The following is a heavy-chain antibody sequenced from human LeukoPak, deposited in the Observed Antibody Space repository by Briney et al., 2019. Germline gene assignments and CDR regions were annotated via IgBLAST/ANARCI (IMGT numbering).Heavy chain of an antibody. CDR1: GFTFSSYA. Sequence: PGGSLRLSCAASGFTFSSYAMSWVRQAPGKGLEWVAVIWYDGSNKYYADSVKGRFTISRDNSKNTLYLQMNSLRAEDTAVYYCARDYLHRIDYWGQGTLVTVSS. V-gene: IGHV3-33*08. CDR3: ARDYLHRIDY. D-gene: IGHD3-16*02. CDR2: IWYDGSNK. J-gene: IGHJ4*02.